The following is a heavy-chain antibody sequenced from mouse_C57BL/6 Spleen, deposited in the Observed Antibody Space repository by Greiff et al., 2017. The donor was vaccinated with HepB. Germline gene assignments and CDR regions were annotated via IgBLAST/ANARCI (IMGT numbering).Heavy chain of an antibody. CDR3: AREDYGSSYGRHYYAMDY. CDR1: GYSITSGYY. J-gene: IGHJ4*01. Sequence: VQLQESGPGLVKPSQSLSLTCSVTGYSITSGYYWNWIRQFPGNKLEWLGYISYDGSNNYNPSLKNRISITRDTSKNQIFLKLNAVTTEDTATYYCAREDYGSSYGRHYYAMDYWGQGTSVTVSS. V-gene: IGHV3-6*01. D-gene: IGHD1-1*01. CDR2: ISYDGSN.